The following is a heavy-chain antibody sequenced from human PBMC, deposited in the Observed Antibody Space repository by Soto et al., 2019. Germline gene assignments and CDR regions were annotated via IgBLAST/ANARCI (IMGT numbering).Heavy chain of an antibody. D-gene: IGHD1-26*01. V-gene: IGHV4-30-4*01. Sequence: SETLSLTCTVSGGSISSGDYYWSWIRQPPGKGLEWIGYIYYSGSTYYNPSLKSRVTISVDTSKNQFSLKLSSVTAADTAVYYCAREGGIVGATTVDYWRQGTLVTVSS. CDR2: IYYSGST. CDR1: GGSISSGDYY. CDR3: AREGGIVGATTVDY. J-gene: IGHJ4*02.